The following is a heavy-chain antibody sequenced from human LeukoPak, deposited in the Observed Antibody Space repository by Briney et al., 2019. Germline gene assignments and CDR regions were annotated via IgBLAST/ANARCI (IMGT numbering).Heavy chain of an antibody. D-gene: IGHD5-18*01. CDR1: GFTVSSNY. V-gene: IGHV3-53*01. Sequence: GGSLRLSCAASGFTVSSNYMSWVRRAPGKGLEWVSVIYSGGSTYYADSVKGRFTISRDNSKNTLYLQMNSLRAEDTAVYYCARVSQPRGYSYGYFDYWGQGTLVTVSS. CDR3: ARVSQPRGYSYGYFDY. CDR2: IYSGGST. J-gene: IGHJ4*02.